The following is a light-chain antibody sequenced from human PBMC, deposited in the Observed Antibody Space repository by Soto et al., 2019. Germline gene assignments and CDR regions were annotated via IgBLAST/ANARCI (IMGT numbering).Light chain of an antibody. Sequence: EIVLTQSPGTLSLSPGESATLSCRASQSVGRNYLAWFQHKPDQAPRLLLYDASNRATGVPDRFSGSGSGTDFTLSVTRLEAEDFAVYYCHQYAVSPLTFGGGTAVEIK. V-gene: IGKV3-20*01. CDR3: HQYAVSPLT. J-gene: IGKJ4*01. CDR2: DAS. CDR1: QSVGRNY.